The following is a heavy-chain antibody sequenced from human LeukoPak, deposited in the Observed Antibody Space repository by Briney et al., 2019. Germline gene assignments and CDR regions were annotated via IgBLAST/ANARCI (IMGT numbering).Heavy chain of an antibody. Sequence: PSETLSLTCTVSGGSISSYCWSWIRQPPGKGLEWIGYIHHSGSTKYNPSLKSRVTISVDTSKNQFSLKLSSVTAADTAVYYCATGSQWLVMFEYWGQGTLVTVSS. CDR3: ATGSQWLVMFEY. CDR2: IHHSGST. D-gene: IGHD6-19*01. V-gene: IGHV4-59*01. J-gene: IGHJ4*02. CDR1: GGSISSYC.